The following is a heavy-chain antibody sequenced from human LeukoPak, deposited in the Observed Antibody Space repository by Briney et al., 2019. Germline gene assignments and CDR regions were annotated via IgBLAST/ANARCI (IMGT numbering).Heavy chain of an antibody. CDR3: ARITTVTDLDY. V-gene: IGHV4-39*01. D-gene: IGHD4-17*01. CDR2: IYYSGST. J-gene: IGHJ4*02. CDR1: GGSISSSSYY. Sequence: SETLSLTCTVSGGSISSSSYYRGWIRPPPGKGLEWIGRIYYSGSTYYNPSLKSRVTISVDTSKNQFSLKLSSVTAADTAVYYCARITTVTDLDYWGQGTLVTVSS.